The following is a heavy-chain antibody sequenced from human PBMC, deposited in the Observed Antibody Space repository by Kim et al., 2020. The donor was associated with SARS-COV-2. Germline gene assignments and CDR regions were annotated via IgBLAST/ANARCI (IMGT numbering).Heavy chain of an antibody. D-gene: IGHD3-22*01. V-gene: IGHV4-39*01. CDR3: ARHYYDSSGSPFDY. J-gene: IGHJ4*02. Sequence: NPSLKGRVTISVDTSKNQFSLKLSSVTAADTAVYYCARHYYDSSGSPFDYWGQGTLVTVSS.